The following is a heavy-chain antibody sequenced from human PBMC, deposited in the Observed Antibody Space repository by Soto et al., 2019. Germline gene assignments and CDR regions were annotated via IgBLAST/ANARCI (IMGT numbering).Heavy chain of an antibody. CDR2: IRDDSSIK. V-gene: IGHV3-48*02. D-gene: IGHD1-26*01. J-gene: IGHJ5*02. CDR3: ARARGRNWFDT. Sequence: EVQMVQSGGGLVQPGGSLRLSCAASGFSFSIYGMNWVRRAPGKGLEWVAYIRDDSSIKYYADSVTGRFTVSRDNGKDSPYLQMNSLRDEDTAVYYCARARGRNWFDTWGQGTLVTVSP. CDR1: GFSFSIYG.